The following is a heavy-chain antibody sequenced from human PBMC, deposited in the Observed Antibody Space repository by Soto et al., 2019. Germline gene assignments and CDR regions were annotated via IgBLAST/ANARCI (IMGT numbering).Heavy chain of an antibody. CDR1: GYTFTSYY. J-gene: IGHJ6*02. D-gene: IGHD3-22*01. CDR2: INPNSGGT. Sequence: ASVKVSCKASGYTFTSYYMRWVRQAPGQGLEWMGIINPNSGGTNYAQKFQGWVTMTRDTSISTAYMELSRLRSDDTAVYYCARGHSSGYYPVPLYYYYGMDVWGQGTTVTVSS. CDR3: ARGHSSGYYPVPLYYYYGMDV. V-gene: IGHV1-2*04.